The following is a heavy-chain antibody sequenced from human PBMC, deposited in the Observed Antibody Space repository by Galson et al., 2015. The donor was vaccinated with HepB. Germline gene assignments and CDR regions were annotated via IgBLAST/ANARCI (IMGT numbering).Heavy chain of an antibody. CDR3: TRSRRDGYNPFDY. CDR2: IRSKAYGGTT. CDR1: GFTFGDYA. D-gene: IGHD5-24*01. Sequence: CAASGFTFGDYAMSWVRQAPGKGLEWVGFIRSKAYGGTTEYAASVKGRFTISRDDSKSIAYLQMNSLKTEDTAVYYCTRSRRDGYNPFDYWGQGTLVTVSS. V-gene: IGHV3-49*04. J-gene: IGHJ4*02.